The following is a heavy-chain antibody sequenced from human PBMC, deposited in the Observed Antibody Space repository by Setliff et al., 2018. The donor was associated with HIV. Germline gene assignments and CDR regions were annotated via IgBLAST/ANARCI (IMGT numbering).Heavy chain of an antibody. Sequence: GGSLRLSCAASGFTFSSYGMHWVRQAPGKGLEWVAFIRYDGSNKYYADSGKGRFTISRDNSKNTLSLQMNSMRAEDTAVYYCTRVDEDWRYYGSGSYYQYLQHWGQGTLVTVSS. J-gene: IGHJ1*01. V-gene: IGHV3-30*02. CDR2: IRYDGSNK. CDR3: TRVDEDWRYYGSGSYYQYLQH. CDR1: GFTFSSYG. D-gene: IGHD3-10*01.